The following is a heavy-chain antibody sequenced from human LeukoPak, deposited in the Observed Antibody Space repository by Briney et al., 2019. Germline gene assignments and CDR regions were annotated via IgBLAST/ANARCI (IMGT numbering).Heavy chain of an antibody. V-gene: IGHV4-59*01. J-gene: IGHJ4*02. D-gene: IGHD6-13*01. CDR1: GTSINSYY. Sequence: SETLSLTCSFSGTSINSYYWSWIRQPPGKGLEWIGYNYYSGITNYNPSLKSRVTISVDTSKNQFSLKLSSVTAADTAVYYCARAVYSSSALDYWGQGTLDTVSS. CDR2: NYYSGIT. CDR3: ARAVYSSSALDY.